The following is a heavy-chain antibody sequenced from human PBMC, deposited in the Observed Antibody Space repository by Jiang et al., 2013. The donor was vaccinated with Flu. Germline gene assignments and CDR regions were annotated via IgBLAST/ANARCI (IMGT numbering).Heavy chain of an antibody. D-gene: IGHD3-10*01. J-gene: IGHJ5*02. CDR2: TYYRSKWYN. Sequence: LAQTLSLTCAIFGDSVSRNSVAWNWIRQSPSRDLEWLGRTYYRSKWYNDYAVSVKSRITINADTSKNQFSLQLNSVTPEDTAVYYCALHRWSGDNWFDPWGQGTLVTVSS. CDR1: GDSVSRNSVA. CDR3: ALHRWSGDNWFDP. V-gene: IGHV6-1*01.